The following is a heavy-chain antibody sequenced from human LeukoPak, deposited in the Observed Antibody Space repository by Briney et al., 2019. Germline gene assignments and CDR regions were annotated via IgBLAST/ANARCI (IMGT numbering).Heavy chain of an antibody. D-gene: IGHD4-17*01. J-gene: IGHJ4*02. CDR3: ARYGDYDTFDY. V-gene: IGHV3-11*01. Sequence: GGSLRLSCAASGFTFSDYYMSWIRQAPGEGLEWVSYISCSGSTIYYADSVKGRFTISRDNAKNSLYLQMNSLRAEDTAVYYCARYGDYDTFDYWGQGTLVTVSS. CDR2: ISCSGSTI. CDR1: GFTFSDYY.